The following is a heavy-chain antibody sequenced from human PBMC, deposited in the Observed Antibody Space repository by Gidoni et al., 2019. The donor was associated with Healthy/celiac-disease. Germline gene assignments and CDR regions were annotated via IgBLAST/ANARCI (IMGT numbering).Heavy chain of an antibody. CDR1: GGTFRSSA. CDR3: AREAGGGITGTVNFDY. CDR2: IIPIFGTA. Sequence: QVQLVQSGAEVQTPGSSVKVSCTASGGTFRSSAISWVRQAPGQGLEWMGGIIPIFGTANYAQKFQGRVTITADESTSTAYMELSSLRSEDTAVYYCAREAGGGITGTVNFDYWGQGTLVTVSS. D-gene: IGHD1-20*01. V-gene: IGHV1-69*01. J-gene: IGHJ4*02.